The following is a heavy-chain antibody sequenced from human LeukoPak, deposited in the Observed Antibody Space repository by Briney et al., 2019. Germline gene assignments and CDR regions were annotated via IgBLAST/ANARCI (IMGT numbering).Heavy chain of an antibody. CDR3: ARVRDGDYGYIGFDP. CDR1: GGSFSSGGYY. CDR2: IYYSGRT. Sequence: SQTLSLTCTVSGGSFSSGGYYWSWIRQHPGKGLEWIGYIYYSGRTYYNPSLKSRVTISVDTSKNQFSLKLSSVAAADTAVYHCARVRDGDYGYIGFDPWGQGTLVTVSS. D-gene: IGHD4-17*01. V-gene: IGHV4-31*03. J-gene: IGHJ5*02.